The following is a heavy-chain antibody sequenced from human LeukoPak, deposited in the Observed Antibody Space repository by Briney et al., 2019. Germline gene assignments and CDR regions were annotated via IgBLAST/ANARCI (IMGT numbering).Heavy chain of an antibody. D-gene: IGHD3-10*01. CDR1: GFTFDDYG. CDR3: ARKGYYGSGTYLDY. J-gene: IGHJ4*02. V-gene: IGHV3-20*04. CDR2: INWNGDRT. Sequence: GGSLRLSCAASGFTFDDYGMSWVRRAPGKGLEGVSGINWNGDRTGYADSVRGRFTISRDNAKNSLYLQMNSLRAEDTALYYCARKGYYGSGTYLDYWGQGTLVTVSS.